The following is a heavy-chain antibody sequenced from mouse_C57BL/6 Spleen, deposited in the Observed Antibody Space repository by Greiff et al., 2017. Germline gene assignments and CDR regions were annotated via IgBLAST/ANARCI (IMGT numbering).Heavy chain of an antibody. CDR1: GYSITSGYY. J-gene: IGHJ2*01. Sequence: EVQVVESGPGLVKPSQSLSLTCSVTGYSITSGYYWNWIRQFPGNKLEWMGYISYDGSNNYNPSLKNRISITRVTSKNQFFLKLNSVTNEDTATYYCEKGDGVMGFDYWGQGTTLTVSS. V-gene: IGHV3-6*01. CDR3: EKGDGVMGFDY. CDR2: ISYDGSN. D-gene: IGHD1-1*02.